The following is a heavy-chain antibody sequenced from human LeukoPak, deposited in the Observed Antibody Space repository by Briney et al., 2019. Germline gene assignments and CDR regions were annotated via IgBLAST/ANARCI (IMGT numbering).Heavy chain of an antibody. CDR3: ARLYGQYFDF. Sequence: GGALQISCQGSGYSFTTSWIGWVRQVPGKGLEWMGIIYPGGSDTRYSPSFQGQVTISADKSINTAYLQWSSLKASGTAMYYCARLYGQYFDFWGQGTLVTVSS. D-gene: IGHD3-16*01. V-gene: IGHV5-51*01. J-gene: IGHJ4*02. CDR2: IYPGGSDT. CDR1: GYSFTTSW.